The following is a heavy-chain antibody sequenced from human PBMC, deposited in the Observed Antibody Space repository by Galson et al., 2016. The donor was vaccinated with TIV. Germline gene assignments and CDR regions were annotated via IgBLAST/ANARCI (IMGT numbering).Heavy chain of an antibody. CDR3: ARRGPRGDTDY. CDR1: GFSLTTSGMC. CDR2: IDWADDK. V-gene: IGHV2-70*11. Sequence: PALVKPTQTLTLTCTFSGFSLTTSGMCVSWIRQPPGKALEWLERIDWADDKYYSTSLRTRLTIPKGPSKNQVVLTMLNMDPVDTATYYGARRGPRGDTDYWGQGTLVSVSP. J-gene: IGHJ4*02.